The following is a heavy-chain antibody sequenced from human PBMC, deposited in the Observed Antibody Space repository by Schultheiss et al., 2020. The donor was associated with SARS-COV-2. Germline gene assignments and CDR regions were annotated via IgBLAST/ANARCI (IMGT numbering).Heavy chain of an antibody. D-gene: IGHD2-15*01. J-gene: IGHJ6*02. CDR2: IWYDGNNK. V-gene: IGHV3-33*01. Sequence: GGSLRLSCAASGFTSSNYGMHWVRQAPGKGLEWLAVIWYDGNNKYYADSVKGRFTISRDNSKNTLYLQMNSLRAEDTAVYYCARGPRLAYCSGGSCYDYGMDVWGQGTTVTVSS. CDR3: ARGPRLAYCSGGSCYDYGMDV. CDR1: GFTSSNYG.